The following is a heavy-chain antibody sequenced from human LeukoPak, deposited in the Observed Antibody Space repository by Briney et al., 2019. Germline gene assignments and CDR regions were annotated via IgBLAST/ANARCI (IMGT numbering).Heavy chain of an antibody. J-gene: IGHJ6*04. CDR1: GFTFSSYS. CDR3: AELGITMIGGV. V-gene: IGHV3-48*04. D-gene: IGHD3-10*02. CDR2: ISSSGSTI. Sequence: QPGGSLRLSCAASGFTFSSYSMNWVRQAPGKGPEWVSYISSSGSTIYYADSVKGRFTISRDNAKNSLYLQINSLRAEDTAVYYCAELGITMIGGVWGKGTTVTISS.